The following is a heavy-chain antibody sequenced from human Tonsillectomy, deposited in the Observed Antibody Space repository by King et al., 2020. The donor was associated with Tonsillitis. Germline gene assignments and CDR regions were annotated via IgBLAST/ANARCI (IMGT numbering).Heavy chain of an antibody. CDR2: IYSGGSST. V-gene: IGHV3-23*03. Sequence: VQLVESGGGLVQPGGSLRLSCAASGFTFSSYAMSWVRQAPGKGLEWVSVIYSGGSSTYYADSVKGRFTISRDNSKNKLYLQMNSLRAEDTAVYYCATDMYYDILTGYSAFDIWGQGTMVTVSS. J-gene: IGHJ3*02. CDR3: ATDMYYDILTGYSAFDI. CDR1: GFTFSSYA. D-gene: IGHD3-9*01.